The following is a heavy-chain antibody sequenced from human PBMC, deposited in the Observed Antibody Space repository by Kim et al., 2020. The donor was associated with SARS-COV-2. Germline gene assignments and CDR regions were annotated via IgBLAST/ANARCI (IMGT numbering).Heavy chain of an antibody. D-gene: IGHD1-20*01. V-gene: IGHV4-39*01. CDR1: GGSISSSSYY. CDR2: IYYSGSS. J-gene: IGHJ5*02. CDR3: ARLPAGYNWNDRPSNWFDP. Sequence: SETLSLTCTVSGGSISSSSYYWGWLRQPPGKGLEWIGSIYYSGSSYYNPSLKSRVTISVDTSKNQFSLKLSSVTAADTAVYYCARLPAGYNWNDRPSNWFDPWGQGTLVTVSS.